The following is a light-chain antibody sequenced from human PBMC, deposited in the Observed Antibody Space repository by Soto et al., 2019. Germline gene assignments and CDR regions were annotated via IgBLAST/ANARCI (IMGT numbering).Light chain of an antibody. V-gene: IGKV1-5*03. CDR3: QQYNSYRRT. CDR2: KAS. CDR1: QSISSW. J-gene: IGKJ1*01. Sequence: DIQMTQSPSTLSASVGDRVTITCRASQSISSWLAWYQQKPGKAPKLLIYKASSLESGVPSRFSGSGSGTEFTITISSRQPDDFATYYCQQYNSYRRTFGQGTKVEIK.